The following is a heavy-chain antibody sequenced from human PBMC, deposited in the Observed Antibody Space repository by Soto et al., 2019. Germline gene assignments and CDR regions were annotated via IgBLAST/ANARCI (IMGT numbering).Heavy chain of an antibody. CDR3: AKPGESGYGGGFGAFDI. J-gene: IGHJ3*02. D-gene: IGHD4-17*01. V-gene: IGHV3-9*01. CDR2: ISWNSGSI. Sequence: GGSLRLSCAASGFTFDDYAMHWVRQAPGKGLEWVSGISWNSGSIGYADSVKGRFTISRDNAKNSLYLQMNSLRAEDTALYYCAKPGESGYGGGFGAFDIWGQGTMVTVSS. CDR1: GFTFDDYA.